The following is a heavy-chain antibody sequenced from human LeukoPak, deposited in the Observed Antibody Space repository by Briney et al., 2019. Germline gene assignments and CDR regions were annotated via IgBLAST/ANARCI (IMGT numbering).Heavy chain of an antibody. J-gene: IGHJ6*02. CDR3: ARVVPAGVYYYGMDV. CDR1: GFTFSDYY. CDR2: ISSSGSTI. D-gene: IGHD2-2*01. V-gene: IGHV3-11*01. Sequence: GGSLRLSCAASGFTFSDYYMRWIRQAPGKGLEWVSYISSSGSTIYYADSVKGRFTISRDNAKNSLYLQMNSLRAEDTAVYYCARVVPAGVYYYGMDVWGQGTTVTVSS.